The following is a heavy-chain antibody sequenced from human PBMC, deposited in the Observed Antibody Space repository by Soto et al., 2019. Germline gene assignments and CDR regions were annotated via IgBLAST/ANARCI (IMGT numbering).Heavy chain of an antibody. CDR3: AIRTYGLGLYS. V-gene: IGHV4-61*08. CDR2: ISSRGKT. CDR1: EVTVGGVGGY. D-gene: IGHD3-10*01. J-gene: IGHJ4*02. Sequence: TVLEVTVGGVGGYWSLQKQPPGNGLELIGCISSRGKTDYTPSLKSRVRISVDTSKNQFSLRLTSVTAADTAVYYCAIRTYGLGLYSWGRGALVTVSS.